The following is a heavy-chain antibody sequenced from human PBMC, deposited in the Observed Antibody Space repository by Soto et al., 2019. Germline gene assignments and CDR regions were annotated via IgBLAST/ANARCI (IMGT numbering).Heavy chain of an antibody. D-gene: IGHD6-6*01. CDR3: TLGRGGYSSSSSPN. Sequence: SVKVSCKASGGTFSSYTISCVRQAPGQGLEWMGRIIPILGIANYAQKFQGRVTITADKSTSTAYMELSSLRSEDTAVYYCTLGRGGYSSSSSPNWGQGTLVTVSS. CDR2: IIPILGIA. CDR1: GGTFSSYT. V-gene: IGHV1-69*02. J-gene: IGHJ4*02.